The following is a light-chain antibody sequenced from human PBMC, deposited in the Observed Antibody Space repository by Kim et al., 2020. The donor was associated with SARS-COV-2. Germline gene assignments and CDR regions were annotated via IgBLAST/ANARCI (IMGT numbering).Light chain of an antibody. V-gene: IGLV3-19*01. CDR3: NSRDSNDNVV. CDR1: SRRSYY. Sequence: VAVGKTVRITCRGDSRRSYYATWYQQKPGQAPILVIYGKNNRPSGIPDRFSGSSSGNTASLTITGTQAGDEADYYCNSRDSNDNVVFGGGTKLTVL. CDR2: GKN. J-gene: IGLJ2*01.